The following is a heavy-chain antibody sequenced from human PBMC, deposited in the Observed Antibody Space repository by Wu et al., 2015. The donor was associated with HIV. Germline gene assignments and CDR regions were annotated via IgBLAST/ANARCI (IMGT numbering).Heavy chain of an antibody. CDR3: ARTYYYDSSGYQRYFDY. J-gene: IGHJ4*02. CDR2: ISAYNGNT. Sequence: QVQLVQSGAEVKKPGSSVKVSCKASGGTFSSYAISWVRQAPGQGLEWMGWISAYNGNTNYAQKLQGRVTMTTDTSTSTAYMELRSLRSDDTAVYYCARTYYYDSSGYQRYFDYWGQGTLVTVSS. V-gene: IGHV1-18*01. CDR1: GGTFSSYA. D-gene: IGHD3-22*01.